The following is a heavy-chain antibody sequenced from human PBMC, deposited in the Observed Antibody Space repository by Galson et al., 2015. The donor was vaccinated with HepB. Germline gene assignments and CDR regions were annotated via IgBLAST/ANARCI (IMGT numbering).Heavy chain of an antibody. Sequence: SCKASGYTFTSYAMHWVRQAPGQRLEWMGWINAGNGNTKYSQKFQGRVTITRDTSASTAYMELSSLRSEDTAVYYCARGGVIVVVITSDYYGMDVWGQGTTVTVSS. CDR1: GYTFTSYA. CDR3: ARGGVIVVVITSDYYGMDV. V-gene: IGHV1-3*01. CDR2: INAGNGNT. J-gene: IGHJ6*02. D-gene: IGHD3-22*01.